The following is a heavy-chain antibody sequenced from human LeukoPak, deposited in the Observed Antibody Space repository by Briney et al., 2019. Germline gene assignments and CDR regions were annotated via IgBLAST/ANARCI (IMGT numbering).Heavy chain of an antibody. Sequence: GGSLRLSCAASGFPFSTYAMNWVRQAPGKGLEWVSVITGSGGFTQYADSVKGRFTISRDNSKNTVYLQMNSLRAEDTALYYCVRSLDYWGQGTLVTVSS. V-gene: IGHV3-23*01. CDR3: VRSLDY. CDR2: ITGSGGFT. J-gene: IGHJ4*02. CDR1: GFPFSTYA.